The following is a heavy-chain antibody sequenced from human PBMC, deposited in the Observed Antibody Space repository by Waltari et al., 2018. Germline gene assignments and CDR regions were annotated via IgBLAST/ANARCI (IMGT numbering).Heavy chain of an antibody. J-gene: IGHJ4*02. V-gene: IGHV3-49*04. CDR3: TRADGMTDLDY. CDR2: IISKTYGGAP. CDR1: GFNFGDYA. Sequence: EVQLAESGGGLVQPGRSLRLSCTASGFNFGDYAMTWVRQVPGKELGWVGFIISKTYGGAPEYAASVKGRFTISRDDSKSVAYLQMNSLRTEDTALYYCTRADGMTDLDYWGQGALVTVSS.